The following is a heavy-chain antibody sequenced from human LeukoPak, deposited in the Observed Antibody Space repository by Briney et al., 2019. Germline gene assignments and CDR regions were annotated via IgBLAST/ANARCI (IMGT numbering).Heavy chain of an antibody. Sequence: GRSLRLSCAASGYTFSSNGMHWVRQAPGKGLEWVAVIWFDGSRTYYADSVKGRFTISGDNSENILYLQMNSLRAEDTALYFCARILGGCIGTTCYAIPPDYWGQGTQVTVSS. D-gene: IGHD2-2*01. V-gene: IGHV3-33*01. CDR2: IWFDGSRT. CDR3: ARILGGCIGTTCYAIPPDY. CDR1: GYTFSSNG. J-gene: IGHJ4*02.